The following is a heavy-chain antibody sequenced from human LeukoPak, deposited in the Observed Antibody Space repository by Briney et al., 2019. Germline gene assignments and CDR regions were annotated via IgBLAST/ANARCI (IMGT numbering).Heavy chain of an antibody. V-gene: IGHV4-59*01. J-gene: IGHJ3*02. CDR3: ARFLRGATNALEI. D-gene: IGHD1-26*01. Sequence: PSETLSLTCTVSGGSISGYYWGWIRQPPGKGLEYIGFIFYSGTTNYNPSLKSRVTISVDTSKNQFSLKLSSVTAADTAVYYCARFLRGATNALEIWGQGAMVTVSS. CDR1: GGSISGYY. CDR2: IFYSGTT.